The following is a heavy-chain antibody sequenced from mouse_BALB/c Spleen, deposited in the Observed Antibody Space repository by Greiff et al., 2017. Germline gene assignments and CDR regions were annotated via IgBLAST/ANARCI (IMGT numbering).Heavy chain of an antibody. CDR2: ISSGGST. D-gene: IGHD1-1*01. Sequence: EVQGVESGGGLVKPGGSLKLSCAASGFTFSSYAMSWVRQTPEKRLEWVASISSGGSTYYPDSVKGRFTISRDNARNILYLQMSSLRSEDTAMYYCARVGYGSSLAMDYWGQGTSVTVSS. CDR3: ARVGYGSSLAMDY. J-gene: IGHJ4*01. CDR1: GFTFSSYA. V-gene: IGHV5-6-5*01.